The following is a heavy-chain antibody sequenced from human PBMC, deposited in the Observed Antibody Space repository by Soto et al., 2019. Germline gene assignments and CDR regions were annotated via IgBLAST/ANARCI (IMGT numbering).Heavy chain of an antibody. V-gene: IGHV3-33*01. CDR3: ARESDEYYSDS. CDR2: IWFDGSNK. J-gene: IGHJ4*02. CDR1: GFTFSSYG. Sequence: QVQLVESGGGVVQPGRSLRLSCAASGFTFSSYGMHWVRQAPGKGLEWVAAIWFDGSNKYYADSVKGRFAISRDKSKNPLYLQINGMRDDDTAVYYCARESDEYYSDSWGQGNPLTVSS.